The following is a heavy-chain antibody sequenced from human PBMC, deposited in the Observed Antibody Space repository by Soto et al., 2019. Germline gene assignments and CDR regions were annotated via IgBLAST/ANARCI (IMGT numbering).Heavy chain of an antibody. CDR3: ARYLSPQGEFFYDDFDV. CDR1: GFTFSAFW. Sequence: EVQLVESGGGLVQPGESLRLSCAASGFTFSAFWMTWLRQAPGKGLEWVANIKRDGTVTHYGDSVEGRCTLSRDNAQNYLFLQLNSLRPEDTAMYYCARYLSPQGEFFYDDFDVCGRGTVVTVSS. V-gene: IGHV3-7*05. D-gene: IGHD2-21*01. J-gene: IGHJ3*01. CDR2: IKRDGTVT.